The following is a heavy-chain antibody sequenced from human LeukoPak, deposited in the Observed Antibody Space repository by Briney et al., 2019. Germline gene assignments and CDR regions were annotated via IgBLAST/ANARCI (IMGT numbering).Heavy chain of an antibody. CDR3: ARDHGYSSYDYSFDY. Sequence: GGSLRLSCAASGFTFSTYVIHWVRQAPGKGLEWVAVIWYDGSNKNYADSVEGRFTISRDNSKNTLYLQMNSLRAEDTAVYYCARDHGYSSYDYSFDYWGQGTLVTVSS. D-gene: IGHD5-12*01. CDR1: GFTFSTYV. CDR2: IWYDGSNK. V-gene: IGHV3-33*01. J-gene: IGHJ4*02.